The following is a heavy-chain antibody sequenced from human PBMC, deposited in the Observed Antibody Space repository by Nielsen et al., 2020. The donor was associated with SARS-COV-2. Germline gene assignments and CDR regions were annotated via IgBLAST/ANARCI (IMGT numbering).Heavy chain of an antibody. J-gene: IGHJ5*01. D-gene: IGHD6-19*01. CDR2: INQSGST. CDR1: GGSFSDYY. CDR3: ARRSSGWYWFDP. Sequence: SETLSLTCAVYGGSFSDYYWTWIRQSPGKGLEWIGEINQSGSTNYNPSLKSRVTISVDTSKNQFSLKLSSVTAADTAVYYCARRSSGWYWFDPWGQGTLVTVSS. V-gene: IGHV4-34*01.